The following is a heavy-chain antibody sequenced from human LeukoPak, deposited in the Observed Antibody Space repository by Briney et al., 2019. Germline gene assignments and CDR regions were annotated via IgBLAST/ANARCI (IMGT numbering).Heavy chain of an antibody. CDR1: GGTFSSYA. D-gene: IGHD3-10*01. J-gene: IGHJ5*02. CDR2: ITPILGIA. CDR3: ARDRITMVRGVLNWFDP. Sequence: ASVKVSCKASGGTFSSYAISWVRQAPGQGLEWMGRITPILGIANYAQKFQGRVTITADKSTSTAYMELSSLRSEDTAVYYCARDRITMVRGVLNWFDPWGQGTLVTVSS. V-gene: IGHV1-69*04.